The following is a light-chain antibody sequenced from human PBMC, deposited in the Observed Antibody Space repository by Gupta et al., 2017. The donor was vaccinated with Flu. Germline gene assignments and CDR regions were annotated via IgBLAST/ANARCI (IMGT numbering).Light chain of an antibody. V-gene: IGKV1-33*01. CDR1: QGISYY. J-gene: IGKJ4*01. CDR2: DAS. Sequence: IQLTQTPSSLSASLGDRVTITCQASQGISYYLTWYQQKPGKAPNLLIYDASNLKTGVPSRFSGSGYGTDFTLTISSLQPEDNSTYYCQQDDNFPLTFGEGTKVEIK. CDR3: QQDDNFPLT.